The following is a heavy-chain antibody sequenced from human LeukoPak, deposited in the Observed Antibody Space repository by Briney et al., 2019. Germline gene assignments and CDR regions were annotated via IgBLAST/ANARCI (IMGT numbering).Heavy chain of an antibody. D-gene: IGHD3-22*01. CDR1: GYSISSGYY. CDR2: IYHSGST. Sequence: PSETLSLTCTVSGYSISSGYYWGWIRQPPGKGLEWIGSIYHSGSTYYNPSLKSRVTISVDTSKNQFSLKLSSVTAADTAVYYCARGSITMNYYYYYMDVWGKGTTVTVSS. CDR3: ARGSITMNYYYYYMDV. J-gene: IGHJ6*03. V-gene: IGHV4-38-2*02.